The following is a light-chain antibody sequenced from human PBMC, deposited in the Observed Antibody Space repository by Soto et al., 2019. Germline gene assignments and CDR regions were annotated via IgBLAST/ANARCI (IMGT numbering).Light chain of an antibody. J-gene: IGLJ1*01. CDR2: DVS. CDR1: SSDVGGYNY. Sequence: QSALTQPASVSGSPGQSITISCTGTSSDVGGYNYVSWYQQHPGKAPKLMIYDVSNRPSGVSNRFSGSKSGNTASLTISGLQAEDEAYYYCSSYTSSSTLLYVFGTGTNLTVL. CDR3: SSYTSSSTLLYV. V-gene: IGLV2-14*01.